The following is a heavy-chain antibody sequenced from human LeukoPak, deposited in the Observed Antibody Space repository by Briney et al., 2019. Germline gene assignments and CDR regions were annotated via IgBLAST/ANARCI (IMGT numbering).Heavy chain of an antibody. CDR2: IGSSSSYI. J-gene: IGHJ5*02. CDR3: AREGQQLVRGNWFDP. Sequence: PGGSLRLSCAASGFTFSSYSMNWVRQAPGKGLEWVTSIGSSSSYIYYADSVKGRFTISRDNAKNSLYLQMNSLRAEDTAVYYCAREGQQLVRGNWFDPWGQGTLVTVSS. D-gene: IGHD6-13*01. CDR1: GFTFSSYS. V-gene: IGHV3-21*01.